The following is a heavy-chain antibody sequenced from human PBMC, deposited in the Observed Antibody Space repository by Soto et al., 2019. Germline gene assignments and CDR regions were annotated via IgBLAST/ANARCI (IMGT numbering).Heavy chain of an antibody. J-gene: IGHJ3*02. Sequence: QVQLQESGPGLVKPSQTLSLTCTVSGGSISSGGYYWSWIRQHPGKGLEWIGYIYYSGSTYYNPSLESRVTISVDTSKNQFSLKLSSVTAADTAVYYCARADSSGYYSPDAFDIWGQGTMVTVSS. D-gene: IGHD3-22*01. CDR1: GGSISSGGYY. CDR2: IYYSGST. CDR3: ARADSSGYYSPDAFDI. V-gene: IGHV4-31*03.